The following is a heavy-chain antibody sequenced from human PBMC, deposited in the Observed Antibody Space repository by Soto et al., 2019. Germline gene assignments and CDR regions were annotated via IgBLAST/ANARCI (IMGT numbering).Heavy chain of an antibody. V-gene: IGHV3-33*01. J-gene: IGHJ6*02. CDR1: GFTFSSYG. Sequence: GGSLRLSCAASGFTFSSYGMRWVRQAPGKGLEWVAVIWYDGSNKYYADSVKGRFTISRDNSKNTLYLQMNSLRAEDTAVYYYARENWDSGYDAHYYYYGMDVWGQGTTVTVSS. D-gene: IGHD5-12*01. CDR3: ARENWDSGYDAHYYYYGMDV. CDR2: IWYDGSNK.